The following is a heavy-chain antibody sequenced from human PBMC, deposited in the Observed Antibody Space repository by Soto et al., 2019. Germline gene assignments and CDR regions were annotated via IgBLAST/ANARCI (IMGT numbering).Heavy chain of an antibody. D-gene: IGHD3-10*01. Sequence: QVQLVESGGGVVQPGRSLRLSCAASGFTFSNYGMHWVRQAPGKGLEWVAVISYDGSNEYYADSVKGRFTISRDNSKNTLYLQMHSLRVEDTAVYYCAKDGTVPLTYSDYWGQGTLVTVSS. V-gene: IGHV3-30*18. CDR1: GFTFSNYG. CDR2: ISYDGSNE. J-gene: IGHJ4*02. CDR3: AKDGTVPLTYSDY.